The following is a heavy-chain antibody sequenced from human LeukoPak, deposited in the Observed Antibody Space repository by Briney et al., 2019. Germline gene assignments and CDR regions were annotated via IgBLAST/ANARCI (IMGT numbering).Heavy chain of an antibody. Sequence: GGSLRLSCAASGFTFSSYGMHWVRQAPGKGLEWVAFIRYDGSNKYYADSVKGRFTISRDNSKNTLYLQMNSLRAEDTAVYYCAKVALLTYSGSYRDYWSQGTLVTVSS. CDR3: AKVALLTYSGSYRDY. CDR2: IRYDGSNK. J-gene: IGHJ4*02. CDR1: GFTFSSYG. V-gene: IGHV3-30*02. D-gene: IGHD1-26*01.